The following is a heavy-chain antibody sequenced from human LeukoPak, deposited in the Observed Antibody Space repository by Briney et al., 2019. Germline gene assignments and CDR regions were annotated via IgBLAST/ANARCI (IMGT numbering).Heavy chain of an antibody. CDR2: IDPSDSYT. Sequence: GESLKISCKGSGYSFTSYWTSWVRQMPGKGLEWMGRIDPSDSYTNYSPSFQGHVTISADKSISTAYLQWSSLKASDTAMYYCARSPPYYYDSSGYYPPGRWFDPWGQGTLVTVSS. CDR1: GYSFTSYW. CDR3: ARSPPYYYDSSGYYPPGRWFDP. D-gene: IGHD3-22*01. V-gene: IGHV5-10-1*01. J-gene: IGHJ5*02.